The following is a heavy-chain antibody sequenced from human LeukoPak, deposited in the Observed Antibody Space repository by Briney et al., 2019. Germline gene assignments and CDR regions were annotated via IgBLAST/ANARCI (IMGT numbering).Heavy chain of an antibody. J-gene: IGHJ4*02. Sequence: GGSLRLSCGASGFTFSSYSMNWVRQAPGKGLEWISSISSSSSYIYYADSVKGRFTISRDNAKNSLYLQMNSLRAEDTAVYYCARDHCSGGSCYNTYWGQRTLVTVSS. D-gene: IGHD2-15*01. CDR2: ISSSSSYI. CDR3: ARDHCSGGSCYNTY. V-gene: IGHV3-21*01. CDR1: GFTFSSYS.